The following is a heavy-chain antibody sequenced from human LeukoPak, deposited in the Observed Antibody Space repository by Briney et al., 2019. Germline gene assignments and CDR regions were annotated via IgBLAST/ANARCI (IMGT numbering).Heavy chain of an antibody. Sequence: ASVKVSCKASGYTFTGYYIHWVRQAPGQGLEWMGWINPNSGGTNYAQKFQGRVSMTRDTSTSTAYMELSSLRSEDTAVYYCARGQGYRIYYYYMDVWGKGTTVTVSS. CDR2: INPNSGGT. D-gene: IGHD5-18*01. CDR1: GYTFTGYY. J-gene: IGHJ6*03. CDR3: ARGQGYRIYYYYMDV. V-gene: IGHV1-2*02.